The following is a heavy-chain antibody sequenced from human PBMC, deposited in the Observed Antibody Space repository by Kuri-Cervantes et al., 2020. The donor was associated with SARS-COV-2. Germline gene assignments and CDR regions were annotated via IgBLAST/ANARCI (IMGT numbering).Heavy chain of an antibody. D-gene: IGHD6-19*01. Sequence: GGSLRLSCAASGFTFSSYAMSWVRQAPGKGLEWVSAISGSGGSTYYADSVKGRFTISRDNSKNTLYLQMNSLRAEDTAVYYRAKDLGYSSDGRDQHWGQGTLVTVSS. CDR3: AKDLGYSSDGRDQH. CDR2: ISGSGGST. CDR1: GFTFSSYA. J-gene: IGHJ1*01. V-gene: IGHV3-23*01.